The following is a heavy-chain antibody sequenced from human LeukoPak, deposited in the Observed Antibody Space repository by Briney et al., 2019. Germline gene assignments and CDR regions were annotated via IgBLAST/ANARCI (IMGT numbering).Heavy chain of an antibody. CDR2: IYPGDSDT. J-gene: IGHJ3*02. D-gene: IGHD3-9*01. V-gene: IGHV5-51*01. Sequence: GASLKISCKGSGYSFTSYWIGWVRQMPGKGLEWMGIIYPGDSDTRYSPSFQGQVTISADKSISTAYLQWSSLKASDTAMYYCARGTDYDILTGYPFDAFDIWGQGTMVTVSS. CDR1: GYSFTSYW. CDR3: ARGTDYDILTGYPFDAFDI.